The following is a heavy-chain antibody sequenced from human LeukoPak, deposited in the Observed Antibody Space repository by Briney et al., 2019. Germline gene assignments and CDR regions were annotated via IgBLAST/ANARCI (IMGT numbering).Heavy chain of an antibody. J-gene: IGHJ4*02. D-gene: IGHD5-18*01. V-gene: IGHV3-13*01. CDR3: VREARGYHYTYFDY. CDR1: GFTLGSHD. CDR2: VSSGFHA. Sequence: QAGGSLRLSCTASGFTLGSHDMHWVRQIPGQGLEWVAAVSSGFHAFFADSVQGRFTVSGEDARNSLYLQMNSLRAGDTAVYYCVREARGYHYTYFDYWGQGTLVTVSS.